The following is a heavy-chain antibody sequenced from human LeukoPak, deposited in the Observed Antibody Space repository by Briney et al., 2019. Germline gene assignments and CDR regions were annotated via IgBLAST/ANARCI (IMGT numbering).Heavy chain of an antibody. V-gene: IGHV4-59*01. CDR3: ARGLERLNNWFDP. D-gene: IGHD1-1*01. CDR2: IYYSGST. Sequence: SETLSLTCTVSGGSISSYYWSWIRQPPGKGLEWIGYIYYSGSTNYNPSLKSRVTISVDTSKNQFSLKLSSVTAADTAVYYCARGLERLNNWFDPWGQGTLVTVSS. CDR1: GGSISSYY. J-gene: IGHJ5*02.